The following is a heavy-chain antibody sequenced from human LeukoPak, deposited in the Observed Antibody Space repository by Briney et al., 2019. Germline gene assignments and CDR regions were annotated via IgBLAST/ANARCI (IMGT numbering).Heavy chain of an antibody. D-gene: IGHD4-17*01. CDR1: GGSISSGSYY. CDR3: ARDRATVTPPHPDAFDM. CDR2: IYYSGNT. V-gene: IGHV4-39*07. J-gene: IGHJ3*02. Sequence: SETLSLTCTVSGGSISSGSYYWGWIRRPPGKGLEWIGSIYYSGNTYYNPSLKSRVTISVDACKNEFSLKLTSVTAADPAVYLCARDRATVTPPHPDAFDMCCRGTMVTDSS.